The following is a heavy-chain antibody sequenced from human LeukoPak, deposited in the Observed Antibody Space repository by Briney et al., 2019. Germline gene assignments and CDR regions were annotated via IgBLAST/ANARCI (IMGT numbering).Heavy chain of an antibody. J-gene: IGHJ4*02. D-gene: IGHD3-22*01. Sequence: GGSLRPSCAASGFTFSTFGFNWVRQAPGKGLEWVSSISHSSIYISYADSVKGRFTISRDNARNSLYLQMDSLRVEDTAVYYCARGYYYDSSVAYWGQGTLVTVSS. V-gene: IGHV3-21*01. CDR2: ISHSSIYI. CDR3: ARGYYYDSSVAY. CDR1: GFTFSTFG.